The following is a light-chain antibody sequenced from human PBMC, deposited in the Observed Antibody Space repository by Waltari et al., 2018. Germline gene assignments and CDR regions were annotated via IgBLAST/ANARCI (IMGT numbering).Light chain of an antibody. CDR3: QVWGTTRGHQGV. CDR2: YDN. Sequence: YVLTQPPSVSVAPGNTATITCGGDDVGSYSVNWYQKKPGQAPVLVILYDNDRPSGIPGRFSGSNSGNTATLAISRVEAGDEADYYCQVWGTTRGHQGVFGPGTKVTVL. CDR1: DVGSYS. V-gene: IGLV3-21*01. J-gene: IGLJ1*01.